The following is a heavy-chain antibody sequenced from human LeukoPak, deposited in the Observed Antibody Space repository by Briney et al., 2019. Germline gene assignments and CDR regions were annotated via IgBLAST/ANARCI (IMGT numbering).Heavy chain of an antibody. CDR2: IYYSGST. J-gene: IGHJ6*03. CDR1: GGSLSNYY. CDR3: ARDRHGDYPYYYYMDV. D-gene: IGHD4-17*01. V-gene: IGHV4-59*01. Sequence: SETLSLTCTVSGGSLSNYYWSWIRQPPGKGLEWIGYIYYSGSTNYNPSLKSRVTISVDTSKNQFSLKLSSVTAADTAVYYCARDRHGDYPYYYYMDVWGKGTTVTISS.